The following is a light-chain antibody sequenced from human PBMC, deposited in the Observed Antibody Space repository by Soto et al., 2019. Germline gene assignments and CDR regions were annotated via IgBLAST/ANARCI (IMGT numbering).Light chain of an antibody. CDR2: DVS. Sequence: QSVLTQPASVSGSPGQSITISCTGTSSDIGGYNHVSWYQQHPGKSPKVMINDVSNRPSGVSNRFSGSKSGNTAYLTISGHQAENEADYYYSSHTTSSTYVFATGTKLTVL. CDR3: SSHTTSSTYV. V-gene: IGLV2-14*03. J-gene: IGLJ1*01. CDR1: SSDIGGYNH.